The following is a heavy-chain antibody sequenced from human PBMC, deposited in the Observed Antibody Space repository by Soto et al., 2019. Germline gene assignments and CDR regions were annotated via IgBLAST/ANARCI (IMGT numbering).Heavy chain of an antibody. CDR3: AAIQGYSYGYDYYGMDV. V-gene: IGHV1-58*01. D-gene: IGHD5-18*01. Sequence: SVKVSCKASGFTFTSSAVQWVRQARGQRLEWVGWIVVGSGNTNYAQKFQERVTITRDMSTSTAYMELSSLRSEDTAVYYCAAIQGYSYGYDYYGMDVWGQGTTVTVSS. CDR1: GFTFTSSA. J-gene: IGHJ6*02. CDR2: IVVGSGNT.